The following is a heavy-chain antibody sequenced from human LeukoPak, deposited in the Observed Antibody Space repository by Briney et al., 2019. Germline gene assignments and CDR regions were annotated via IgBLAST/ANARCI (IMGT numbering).Heavy chain of an antibody. CDR3: ARDRVAATPLDAFDI. CDR2: IIPIFGTA. J-gene: IGHJ3*02. CDR1: GGTFSSYA. D-gene: IGHD2-15*01. V-gene: IGHV1-69*13. Sequence: SVKVSCKASGGTFSSYAISWVRQAPGQGLEWMGGIIPIFGTANYAQKFQGRVTITADESTSTAYMELSSPRSEDTAVYYCARDRVAATPLDAFDIWGQGTMATVSS.